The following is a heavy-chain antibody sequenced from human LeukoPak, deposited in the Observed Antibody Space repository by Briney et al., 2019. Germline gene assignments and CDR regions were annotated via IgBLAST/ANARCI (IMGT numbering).Heavy chain of an antibody. D-gene: IGHD2-2*01. CDR2: IRLDGTNK. Sequence: PGGSLRLSCAASGFSFRNYGMHWVRQAPGKGLEWVAFIRLDGTNKYFTDSVKGRFTISRDNSKTTLYLQMSSLRAEDTAVYYCAKDKGFCTTTTCYVLSNDAFDICGQGTMVTVSS. CDR1: GFSFRNYG. J-gene: IGHJ3*02. V-gene: IGHV3-30*02. CDR3: AKDKGFCTTTTCYVLSNDAFDI.